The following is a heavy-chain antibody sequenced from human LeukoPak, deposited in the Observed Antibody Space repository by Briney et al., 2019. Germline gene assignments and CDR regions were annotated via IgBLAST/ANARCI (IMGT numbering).Heavy chain of an antibody. CDR1: GGSISSGGYY. V-gene: IGHV4-31*03. CDR2: IDYSGTA. J-gene: IGHJ5*01. D-gene: IGHD6-6*01. Sequence: SETLSLTCTVSGGSISSGGYYWSWIRQLPGKGLEWIGYIDYSGTAYYNPSLKSRVTISIDTSKNQFSVKPSSVTAADTAVYYCARDSYSSSIRWFDSWGQGTLVIVSS. CDR3: ARDSYSSSIRWFDS.